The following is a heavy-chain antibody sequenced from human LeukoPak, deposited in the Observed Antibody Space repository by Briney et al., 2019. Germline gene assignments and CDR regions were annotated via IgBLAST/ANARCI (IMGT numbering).Heavy chain of an antibody. V-gene: IGHV3-73*01. CDR1: GFTFSGSA. J-gene: IGHJ4*02. CDR3: TGTYYDFWSGYTQLDY. CDR2: IRSKANSYAI. D-gene: IGHD3-3*01. Sequence: GGSLRLSCAASGFTFSGSAMHWVRQASGKGLEWVGRIRSKANSYAIAYAASVKGRFTISRDDSKNTAYLQMNSLKTEDTAVYYCTGTYYDFWSGYTQLDYWGQGTLVTVSS.